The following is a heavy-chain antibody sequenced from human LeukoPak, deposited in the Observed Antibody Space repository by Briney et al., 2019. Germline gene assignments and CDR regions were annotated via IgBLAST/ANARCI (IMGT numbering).Heavy chain of an antibody. CDR3: ARGFLRVLGY. J-gene: IGHJ4*02. CDR1: GGSISSGSYY. V-gene: IGHV4-61*02. D-gene: IGHD2/OR15-2a*01. Sequence: SETLSLTCTVSGGSISSGSYYWSWIRQPAGKGLEWIGRIYTSGSINYNPSLKSRVTISVDTSKNQFSLKLSSVTAADTAVYYCARGFLRVLGYWGQGTLVTVSS. CDR2: IYTSGSI.